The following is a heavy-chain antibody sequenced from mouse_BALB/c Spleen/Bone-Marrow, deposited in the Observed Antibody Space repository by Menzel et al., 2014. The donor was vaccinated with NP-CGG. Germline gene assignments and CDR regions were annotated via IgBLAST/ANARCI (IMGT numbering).Heavy chain of an antibody. V-gene: IGHV5-6-3*01. CDR1: GFTFSSYG. Sequence: EVQRVESGGGLVQPGGSLKLSCAASGFTFSSYGMSWVRQTPDKRLELVATINSNGGSTYYPDSVKGRFTISRDYAKNTLYLQMSSLKSEDTAMYYCARDYDYDYWGQGTTLTVSS. D-gene: IGHD2-4*01. CDR2: INSNGGST. J-gene: IGHJ2*01. CDR3: ARDYDYDY.